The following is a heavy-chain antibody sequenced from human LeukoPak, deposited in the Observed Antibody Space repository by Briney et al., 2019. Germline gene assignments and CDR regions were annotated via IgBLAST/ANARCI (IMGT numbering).Heavy chain of an antibody. Sequence: GESLKISCKGSGYSFTSYWIGWVRQMPGKGLEWMGIIYPGDSDTRYSPSFQGQVTISADKSISTAYLQWSSLRASDTAMYYCARGSRAWNDRFDPWGQGTLVTVSS. V-gene: IGHV5-51*01. CDR1: GYSFTSYW. J-gene: IGHJ5*02. CDR2: IYPGDSDT. CDR3: ARGSRAWNDRFDP. D-gene: IGHD1-1*01.